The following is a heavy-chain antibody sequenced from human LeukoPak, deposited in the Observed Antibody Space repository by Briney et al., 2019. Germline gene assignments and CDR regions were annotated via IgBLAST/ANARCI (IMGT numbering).Heavy chain of an antibody. J-gene: IGHJ4*02. CDR2: ISSSSTYI. CDR1: GFTFSSYS. V-gene: IGHV3-21*01. D-gene: IGHD3-10*01. Sequence: GGSLRLSCAASGFTFSSYSMNWVRQAPGKGLEWVSSISSSSTYIYYADSVKGRFTISRDNAKNSLYLQMNSLRAEDTAVYYCARVREAAAFDYWGQETLVTVSP. CDR3: ARVREAAAFDY.